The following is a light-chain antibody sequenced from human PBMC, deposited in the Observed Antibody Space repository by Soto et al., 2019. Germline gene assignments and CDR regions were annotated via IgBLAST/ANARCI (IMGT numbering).Light chain of an antibody. Sequence: IPLTQSPSSLSASIGDRVTISCRASQGISSYLAWYQLEPGKAPKLLIYGASTVRSGVPSRFSGSGSGTDFTLTITSLQPEDSATYFCQQLSTYPLTFGGGTKVEIK. V-gene: IGKV1-9*01. CDR3: QQLSTYPLT. J-gene: IGKJ4*01. CDR1: QGISSY. CDR2: GAS.